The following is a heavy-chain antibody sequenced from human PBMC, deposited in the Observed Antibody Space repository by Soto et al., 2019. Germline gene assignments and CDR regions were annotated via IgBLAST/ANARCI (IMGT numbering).Heavy chain of an antibody. CDR1: GYRFIDYG. D-gene: IGHD3-10*01. V-gene: IGHV1-18*01. J-gene: IGHJ6*02. CDR2: ISDYNGNT. CDR3: AREGYYSGSGTYSPPRYYGMDA. Sequence: QVRLEQSGAEVKQPGASAKVSCKASGYRFIDYGITWVRQAPGQGLEWMGWISDYNGNTHYGKKFQGRVTMTTDTSTRTAYMELKSLRSDDTAVYFCAREGYYSGSGTYSPPRYYGMDAWGQGTTVTVSS.